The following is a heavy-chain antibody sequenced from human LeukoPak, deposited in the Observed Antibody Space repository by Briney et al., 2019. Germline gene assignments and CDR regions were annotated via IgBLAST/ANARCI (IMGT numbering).Heavy chain of an antibody. Sequence: PGGSLRLSCAASGFTFSSYWMSWVRQAPGKGLEWVANIKQDGSEKYYVDSVKGRFTISRDNAKNSLYLQMNSLRAEDTAVYYCARRYIVVATAITSYYFDYWGQGTLVTVSS. D-gene: IGHD2-21*02. CDR1: GFTFSSYW. J-gene: IGHJ4*02. CDR3: ARRYIVVATAITSYYFDY. CDR2: IKQDGSEK. V-gene: IGHV3-7*01.